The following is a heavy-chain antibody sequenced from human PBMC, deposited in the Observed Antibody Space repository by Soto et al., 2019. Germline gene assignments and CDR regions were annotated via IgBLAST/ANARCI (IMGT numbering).Heavy chain of an antibody. J-gene: IGHJ6*02. Sequence: ASVKVSCKASGYTFTSYAMHWVRQAPGQRLEWMGWINAGNGNTKYSQKFQGRVTITRDTSASTAYMELSSLRSEDTAVYYCARPGSSLGGINYYYYYSMDVWGQGTTVTVSS. CDR1: GYTFTSYA. CDR3: ARPGSSLGGINYYYYYSMDV. V-gene: IGHV1-3*01. CDR2: INAGNGNT. D-gene: IGHD3-16*01.